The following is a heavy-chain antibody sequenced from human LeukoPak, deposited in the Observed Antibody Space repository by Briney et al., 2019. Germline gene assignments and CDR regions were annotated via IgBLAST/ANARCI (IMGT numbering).Heavy chain of an antibody. D-gene: IGHD3-10*01. V-gene: IGHV4-59*08. J-gene: IGHJ2*01. CDR3: ARQVYTYYGSGSNGYFDL. CDR2: LYSSA. CDR1: GGLISRYY. Sequence: SETLSLTCSVSGGLISRYYWSWIRQPPGKGLEWIGYLYSSAYNNPPLKSRVTISSDTSKIQFSLKLSSVTAADTAVYYCARQVYTYYGSGSNGYFDLWGRGTLVTVSS.